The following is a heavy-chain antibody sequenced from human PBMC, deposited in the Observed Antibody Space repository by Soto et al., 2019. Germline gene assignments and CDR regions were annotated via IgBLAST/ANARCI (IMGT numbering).Heavy chain of an antibody. D-gene: IGHD2-2*01. V-gene: IGHV4-61*01. CDR2: IYYSGST. CDR3: ARDGRLGVRYCSSTSCYRTHYGMDV. J-gene: IGHJ6*02. CDR1: GGSVSSGSYY. Sequence: QVQLQESGPGLVKPSETLSLTCTVSGGSVSSGSYYWSWIRQPPGKGLEWIGYIYYSGSTNYNPSLKSRVTISVDTSKNQFSLKLSSVTAADTAVYYCARDGRLGVRYCSSTSCYRTHYGMDVWGQGTTVTVSS.